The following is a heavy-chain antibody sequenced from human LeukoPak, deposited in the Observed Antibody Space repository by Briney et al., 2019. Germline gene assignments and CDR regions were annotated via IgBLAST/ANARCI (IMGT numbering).Heavy chain of an antibody. CDR2: IYYSGST. D-gene: IGHD3-10*01. CDR3: ARAMVREVINSYYFDY. J-gene: IGHJ4*02. CDR1: GGSISSYY. Sequence: SETLSLTCTVSGGSISSYYWSWIRQPPGKGLEWIGYIYYSGSTNYNPSLKSRVTISVDTSKNQFSLKLSSVTAADTAVYYCARAMVREVINSYYFDYWGQGTLVTVSS. V-gene: IGHV4-59*01.